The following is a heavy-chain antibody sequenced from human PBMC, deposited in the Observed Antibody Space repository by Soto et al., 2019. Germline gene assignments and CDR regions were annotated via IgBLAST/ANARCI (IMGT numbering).Heavy chain of an antibody. CDR1: GFTFSSNA. CDR3: AKDLVVVGFWSGYSRSSGMDV. D-gene: IGHD3-3*01. Sequence: GGSLRLSCAASGFTFSSNAMNWVRQAPGKGLEWVSAISCSGCSTYYADSVKGRFTISRDNSKNTLYLQMNSLRAEDTAVYYCAKDLVVVGFWSGYSRSSGMDVWGQGTTVTVSS. V-gene: IGHV3-23*01. J-gene: IGHJ6*02. CDR2: ISCSGCST.